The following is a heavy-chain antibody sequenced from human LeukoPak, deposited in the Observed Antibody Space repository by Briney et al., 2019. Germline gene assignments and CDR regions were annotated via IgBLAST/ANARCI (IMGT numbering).Heavy chain of an antibody. D-gene: IGHD3-10*01. V-gene: IGHV4-39*07. CDR2: INHSGST. Sequence: PSETLSLTCTVSGGSISSSSYYWGWIRQPPGKGLEWIGEINHSGSTNYNPSLKSRATISVDTSKNQFSLKLSSVTAADTAVYYCARRPAHGFGELSSRFLNWFDPWGQGTLVTVSS. CDR3: ARRPAHGFGELSSRFLNWFDP. J-gene: IGHJ5*02. CDR1: GGSISSSSYY.